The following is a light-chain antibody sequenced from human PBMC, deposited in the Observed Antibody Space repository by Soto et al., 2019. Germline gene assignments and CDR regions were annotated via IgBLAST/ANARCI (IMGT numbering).Light chain of an antibody. CDR1: HSVSSTY. CDR2: GAS. Sequence: EIVLTQSPGTLSLSPGERATLSCRASHSVSSTYLAWYQHKPGQAPRLLIYGASSRATGIPDRFSGSGSGTDFTLTISRLEPEDVAVYYCQEYGSSPPYTFGQGTKLEIK. J-gene: IGKJ2*01. V-gene: IGKV3-20*01. CDR3: QEYGSSPPYT.